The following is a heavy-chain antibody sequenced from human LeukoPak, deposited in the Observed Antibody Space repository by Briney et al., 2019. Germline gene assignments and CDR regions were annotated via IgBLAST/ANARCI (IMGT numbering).Heavy chain of an antibody. CDR1: GYTFTGYY. CDR2: INPNSGGT. D-gene: IGHD3-3*01. V-gene: IGHV1-2*02. CDR3: ATGQPTYDFWSGYLDV. J-gene: IGHJ6*02. Sequence: VASVKVSCKASGYTFTGYYMHWVRQAPGQGLEWMGWINPNSGGTNYAQKFQGRVTMTEDTSTDTAYMELSSLRSEDTAVYYCATGQPTYDFWSGYLDVWGQGTTVTVSS.